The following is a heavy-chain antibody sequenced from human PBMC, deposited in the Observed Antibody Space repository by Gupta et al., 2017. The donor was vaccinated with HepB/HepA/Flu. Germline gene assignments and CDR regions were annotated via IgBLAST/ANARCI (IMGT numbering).Heavy chain of an antibody. V-gene: IGHV3-72*01. D-gene: IGHD2-2*01. CDR3: TRVYSTNWGKNGMDV. Sequence: EVQLVESGGGLVQPGGSLRLSCAASGFTFGDHYMDWVRQAPGKGLEWVGRTRNRANSYTTEYAASVKGRFSISRDDSKNSLFLQMNSLKSEDTAVYYCTRVYSTNWGKNGMDVWGQGTTVTVSS. CDR2: TRNRANSYTT. J-gene: IGHJ6*02. CDR1: GFTFGDHY.